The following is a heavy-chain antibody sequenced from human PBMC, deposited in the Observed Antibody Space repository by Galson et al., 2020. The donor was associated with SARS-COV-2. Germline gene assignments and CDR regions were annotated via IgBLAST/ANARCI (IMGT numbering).Heavy chain of an antibody. CDR3: ASEGMIVETGAFDI. CDR1: GFTFSSYG. J-gene: IGHJ3*02. Sequence: QLGESLKISCAASGFTFSSYGMHWVRQAPGKGLEWVAVIWYDGSNKYYADSVKGRFTISRDNSKNTLYLQMNSLRAEDTAVYYCASEGMIVETGAFDIWGQGTMVTVSS. D-gene: IGHD3-22*01. V-gene: IGHV3-33*01. CDR2: IWYDGSNK.